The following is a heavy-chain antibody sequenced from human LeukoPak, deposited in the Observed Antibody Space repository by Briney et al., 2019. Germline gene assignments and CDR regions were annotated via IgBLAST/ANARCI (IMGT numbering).Heavy chain of an antibody. CDR1: GYTFTSYD. V-gene: IGHV1-69*13. Sequence: SVKVSCKASGYTFTSYDFNWVRQAPGQGLEWMGGITPIFGTANYAQKFQGRVTITAVESMSTAYMEVSSLRSEDTAVYYCARGWLAETTVVTPYNYWGQGTLVTVSS. J-gene: IGHJ4*02. CDR3: ARGWLAETTVVTPYNY. CDR2: ITPIFGTA. D-gene: IGHD4-23*01.